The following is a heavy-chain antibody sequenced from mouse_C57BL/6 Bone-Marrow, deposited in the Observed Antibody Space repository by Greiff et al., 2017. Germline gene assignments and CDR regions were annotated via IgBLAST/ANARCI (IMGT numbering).Heavy chain of an antibody. CDR3: ARQGIYYGNLYWYFDV. CDR1: GFTFSSYG. CDR2: ISSGGSYT. V-gene: IGHV5-6*01. D-gene: IGHD2-1*01. J-gene: IGHJ1*03. Sequence: EVKLMESGGDLVKPGGSLKLSCAASGFTFSSYGMSWVRQTPDKRLEGVATISSGGSYTYYPDSVKGRFTISGDNAKNTLYLQMSSLKSEDTAMYYCARQGIYYGNLYWYFDVWGTGTTVTVSS.